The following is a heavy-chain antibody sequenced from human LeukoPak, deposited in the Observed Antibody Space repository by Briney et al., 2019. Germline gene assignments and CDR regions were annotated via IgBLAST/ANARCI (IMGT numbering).Heavy chain of an antibody. CDR1: GFTFSSYA. D-gene: IGHD6-13*01. Sequence: GGSLRLSCAASGFTFSSYAMSWVRQAPGKGLEWVSAISGSGGSTYYADSVKGRFTISRDNSKNTLYLQMNSLRAEDTAVYYCARDQGERGSSWYQKAQYYFDYWGQGTLVTVTS. CDR2: ISGSGGST. V-gene: IGHV3-23*01. J-gene: IGHJ4*02. CDR3: ARDQGERGSSWYQKAQYYFDY.